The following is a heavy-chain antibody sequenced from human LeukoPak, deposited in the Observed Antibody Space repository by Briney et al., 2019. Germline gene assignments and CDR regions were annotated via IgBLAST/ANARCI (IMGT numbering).Heavy chain of an antibody. CDR1: GYTFTSYG. V-gene: IGHV1-18*01. CDR2: ISAYNGNT. Sequence: ASVTVSCKASGYTFTSYGISWVRQAPGQGLEWMGWISAYNGNTNYAQKLQGRVTMTTDTSTSTAYMELRSLRSDDTAVYYCARDGGPFSGPNDAFDIWGQGTMVTVSS. J-gene: IGHJ3*02. CDR3: ARDGGPFSGPNDAFDI. D-gene: IGHD3-10*01.